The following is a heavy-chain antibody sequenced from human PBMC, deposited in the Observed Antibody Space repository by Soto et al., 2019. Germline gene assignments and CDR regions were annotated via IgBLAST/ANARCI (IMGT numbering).Heavy chain of an antibody. Sequence: SETLSLTCTVSGGSISSGGYYWSWIRQHPGKGLEWIGYIYYSGSTYYNPSPKSRVTTSVDTSKNQFSLKLSSVTAADTAVYYCARQGISGWYDYYFDYWGQGTLVTAPQ. CDR2: IYYSGST. J-gene: IGHJ4*02. CDR1: GGSISSGGYY. V-gene: IGHV4-31*03. D-gene: IGHD6-19*01. CDR3: ARQGISGWYDYYFDY.